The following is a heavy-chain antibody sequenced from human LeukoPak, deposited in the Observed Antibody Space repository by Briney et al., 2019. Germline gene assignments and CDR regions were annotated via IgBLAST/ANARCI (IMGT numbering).Heavy chain of an antibody. J-gene: IGHJ6*02. CDR3: ARAPPTDTLDDYYYYGMDV. V-gene: IGHV1-69*01. D-gene: IGHD5-18*01. CDR1: GGTFSSYA. CDR2: IIPIFGTA. Sequence: ASVKVSCKASGGTFSSYAISWVRQAPGQGLEWMGGIIPIFGTANYAQKFQGRVTITADESTSTAYMELSSLRSKDTAVYYCARAPPTDTLDDYYYYGMDVWGQGITVTVSS.